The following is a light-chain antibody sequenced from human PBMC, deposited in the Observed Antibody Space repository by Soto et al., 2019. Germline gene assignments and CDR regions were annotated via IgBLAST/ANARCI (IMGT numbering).Light chain of an antibody. Sequence: DIQMTQSPSTLSAAVGDRVTVTFRAIHSVSSLLACYQQKPGKAPTLLIYDASSLESGVPSRFSGSGSGTEEALTVSSVQPDDYAPADGKHYYKYYQTYSHGTKVDI. CDR1: HSVSSL. V-gene: IGKV1-5*01. CDR2: DAS. J-gene: IGKJ1*01. CDR3: KHYYKYYQT.